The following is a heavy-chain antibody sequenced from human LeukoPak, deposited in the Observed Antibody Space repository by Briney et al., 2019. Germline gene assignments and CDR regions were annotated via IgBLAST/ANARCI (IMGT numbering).Heavy chain of an antibody. CDR3: ARDPPNDDSSGLDI. V-gene: IGHV3-30*02. J-gene: IGHJ3*02. CDR2: IRNDGSID. CDR1: GFSFGFYG. D-gene: IGHD3-22*01. Sequence: PGGSLRLSCAASGFSFGFYGLHWVRQAPGKGLEWVAFIRNDGSIDYYADSVRGRFTISRDNAKNTMYLQMNSLRVEDTAVYYCARDPPNDDSSGLDIWGQGTMVTVSS.